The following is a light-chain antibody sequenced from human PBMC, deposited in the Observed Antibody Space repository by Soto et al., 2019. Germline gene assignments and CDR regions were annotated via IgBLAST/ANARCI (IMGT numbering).Light chain of an antibody. V-gene: IGKV1-5*03. J-gene: IGKJ1*01. CDR1: QSISIW. Sequence: DIQMTQSPTTLPASVGDRVTITCRASQSISIWLAWYQQKPGKAPKILIYKASTLKSGVPSRFSGSGSGTEFTLTISSLQPDDFATYYCQHYNSYSEAFGQGTKVDIK. CDR3: QHYNSYSEA. CDR2: KAS.